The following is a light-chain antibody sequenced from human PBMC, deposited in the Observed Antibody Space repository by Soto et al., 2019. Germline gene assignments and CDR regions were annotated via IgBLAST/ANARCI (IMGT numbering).Light chain of an antibody. V-gene: IGLV2-14*01. CDR3: SSHAGSSAFYV. Sequence: QSALTQPASVSGSPGQSITISCTGTSSDIGAYDYVSWYQQYPGRVPKLLIHEVTNRPSGVSDRFSGSKSGNTASLTISGLQTEDEADYYCSSHAGSSAFYVFGTGTKVPS. CDR2: EVT. CDR1: SSDIGAYDY. J-gene: IGLJ1*01.